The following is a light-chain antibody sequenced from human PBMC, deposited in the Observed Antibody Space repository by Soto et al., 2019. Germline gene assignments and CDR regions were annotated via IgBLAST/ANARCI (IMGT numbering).Light chain of an antibody. V-gene: IGLV2-14*03. CDR1: SSDIGGYNY. J-gene: IGLJ3*02. CDR2: AVT. CDR3: NSNASITTV. Sequence: SMLTQPASVSGFPGRSINISCTGTSSDIGGYNYVAWDPQHPGKAPKLMISAVTYRPSGVPNRFSASKSGNTASLTISGLQAEYEADYYCNSNASITTVF.